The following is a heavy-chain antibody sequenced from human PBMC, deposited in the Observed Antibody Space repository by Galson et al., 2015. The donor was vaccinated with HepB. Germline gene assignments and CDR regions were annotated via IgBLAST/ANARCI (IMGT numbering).Heavy chain of an antibody. CDR2: IYSGGDT. Sequence: SLRLSCAASGFTVSSNFMNWVRQAPGKGLEWVSVIYSGGDTYYADSVKGRLTFSRDNSKNTLYLQMSSLRAEDTAVYYCARGGVWFGDPFDYWGQGTLVTVSS. D-gene: IGHD3-10*01. J-gene: IGHJ4*02. CDR1: GFTVSSNF. CDR3: ARGGVWFGDPFDY. V-gene: IGHV3-66*01.